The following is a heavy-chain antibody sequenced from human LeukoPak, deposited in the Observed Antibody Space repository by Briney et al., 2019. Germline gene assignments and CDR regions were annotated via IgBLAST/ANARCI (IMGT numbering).Heavy chain of an antibody. D-gene: IGHD3-9*01. Sequence: SETLSLTCAVYGGSFSGYYWSWIRQPPGKGLEWIGEINHSGSTNYNPSLKSRVTISVDTSKNQFSLKLSSVTAADTAVYYCARGPRYFDWLLYRSGAFDIWGQGTMVTFSS. V-gene: IGHV4-34*01. J-gene: IGHJ3*02. CDR2: INHSGST. CDR1: GGSFSGYY. CDR3: ARGPRYFDWLLYRSGAFDI.